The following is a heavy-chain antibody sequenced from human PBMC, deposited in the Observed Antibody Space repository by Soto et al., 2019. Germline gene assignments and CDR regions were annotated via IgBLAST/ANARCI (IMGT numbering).Heavy chain of an antibody. CDR1: GFTVTEIY. J-gene: IGHJ3*02. V-gene: IGHV3-66*01. CDR2: IYNEFT. CDR3: VREPRYCSGGSCSIMGDAFDI. D-gene: IGHD2-15*01. Sequence: VQLVESGGGLVQPGGSLRLSCVASGFTVTEIYMNWVRQAPGKGLEWVSVIYNEFTDYADSVRGRFSISTESSKNALYLQMNILRAEDSAVYYCVREPRYCSGGSCSIMGDAFDIWGQGTMVTVSS.